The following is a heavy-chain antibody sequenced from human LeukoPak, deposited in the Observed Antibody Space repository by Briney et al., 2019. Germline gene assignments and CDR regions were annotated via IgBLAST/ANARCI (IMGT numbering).Heavy chain of an antibody. J-gene: IGHJ4*02. V-gene: IGHV3-21*01. CDR3: ARDASGTSIGLFDF. Sequence: PGGSLRLSCAASEFTLRSYSMHWVRQAPGKGLEWVSYISTSSTYIYYADLVRGRFSISRDNAKNSLYLHMNSLKADDTAVYYCARDASGTSIGLFDFWGQEPRVTVSS. D-gene: IGHD1-26*01. CDR2: ISTSSTYI. CDR1: EFTLRSYS.